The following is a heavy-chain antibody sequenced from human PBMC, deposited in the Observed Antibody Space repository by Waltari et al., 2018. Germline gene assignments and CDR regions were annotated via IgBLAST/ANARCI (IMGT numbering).Heavy chain of an antibody. CDR1: GYTFNCYY. D-gene: IGHD1-26*01. Sequence: QVQLEQAGAAVKKPGATVKVACKASGYTFNCYYIHWVLKAPGQGVEWMGWSNLNSGGTNYAQKFEGRATMTRDTSISTAYMELSRLRSDDTAVYYCARGGWELLDAFDIWGQGTMVTVSS. CDR2: SNLNSGGT. CDR3: ARGGWELLDAFDI. V-gene: IGHV1-2*02. J-gene: IGHJ3*02.